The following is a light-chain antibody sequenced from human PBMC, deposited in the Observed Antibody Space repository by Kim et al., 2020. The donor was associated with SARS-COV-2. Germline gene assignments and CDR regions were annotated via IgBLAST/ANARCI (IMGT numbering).Light chain of an antibody. CDR2: AAS. CDR1: QDIRND. V-gene: IGKV1-6*01. J-gene: IGKJ5*01. CDR3: VQDYDYPIT. Sequence: AIQMTQSPSSLSASVGDRVTITCRASQDIRNDLNWCQQKPGKGPELLIYAASNLRSGVASRFSGSGSGSEFTLTISSLQPEDFATYYCVQDYDYPITFCQGTRLEIK.